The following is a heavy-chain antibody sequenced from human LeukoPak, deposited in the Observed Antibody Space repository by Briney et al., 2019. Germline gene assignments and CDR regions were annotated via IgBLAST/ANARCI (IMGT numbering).Heavy chain of an antibody. CDR2: INSDGGTT. CDR1: GFTFGTYW. Sequence: GGSLRLSCGASGFTFGTYWMHWVRQAPGKGLVWVSGINSDGGTTTYADSVKGRFTISRDNAKNTLYLQMNSLRAEDTAVYYCAKDLYYGSGSYYYSLTPVDYWGQGTLVTVSS. V-gene: IGHV3-74*01. CDR3: AKDLYYGSGSYYYSLTPVDY. J-gene: IGHJ4*02. D-gene: IGHD3-10*01.